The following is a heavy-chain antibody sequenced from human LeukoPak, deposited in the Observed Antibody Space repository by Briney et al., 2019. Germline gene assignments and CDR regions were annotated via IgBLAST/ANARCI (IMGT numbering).Heavy chain of an antibody. J-gene: IGHJ6*03. CDR3: ARAPIYMDYYYYYMDV. D-gene: IGHD3-10*01. V-gene: IGHV1-69*01. Sequence: SVRVSCKASGGTFSSYAISWVRQAPGQGLEWMGGIIPIFGTANYAQKFQGRVTITADESTSTAYMELSSLRSEDTAVYYCARAPIYMDYYYYYMDVWGKGTTVTVSS. CDR1: GGTFSSYA. CDR2: IIPIFGTA.